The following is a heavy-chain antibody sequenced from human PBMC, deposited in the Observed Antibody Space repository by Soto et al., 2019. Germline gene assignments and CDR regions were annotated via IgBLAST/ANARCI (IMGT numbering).Heavy chain of an antibody. CDR3: ARTPLGPHYYDSREDAFDI. J-gene: IGHJ3*02. D-gene: IGHD3-22*01. V-gene: IGHV1-2*04. CDR2: INPNSGGT. Sequence: ASVKVSCKASGYTFTGYYMHWVRQAPGQGLEWMGWINPNSGGTNYAQKFQGWVTMTRDTSISTAYMELSRLRSDDTAVYYCARTPLGPHYYDSREDAFDIWGQGTMVTVS. CDR1: GYTFTGYY.